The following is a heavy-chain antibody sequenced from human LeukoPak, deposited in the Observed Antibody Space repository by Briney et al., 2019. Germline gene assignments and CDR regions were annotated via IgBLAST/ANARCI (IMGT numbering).Heavy chain of an antibody. V-gene: IGHV3-21*01. D-gene: IGHD6-13*01. J-gene: IGHJ4*02. CDR1: GFTFSSYS. CDR3: ARDGYSSSWYYFDY. Sequence: PGGSLRLSCAASGFTFSSYSMTWVRQAPGKGLEWVSSISSSSSYIYYADSVKGRFTISRDNAKNSLYLQMNSLRAEDTAVYYCARDGYSSSWYYFDYWGQGTLVTVSS. CDR2: ISSSSSYI.